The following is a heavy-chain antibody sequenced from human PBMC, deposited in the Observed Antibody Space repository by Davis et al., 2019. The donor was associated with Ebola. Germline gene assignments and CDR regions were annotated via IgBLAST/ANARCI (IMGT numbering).Heavy chain of an antibody. CDR2: ISSSGSTI. CDR3: AREGTGGYYYYYMDV. V-gene: IGHV3-11*04. Sequence: GESLKISCAASGFTFSDYYMSWIRRAPGKGLEWVSYISSSGSTIYYADSVKGRFTISRDNAKNSLYLQMNSLRAEDTAVYYCAREGTGGYYYYYMDVWGKGTTVTVSS. J-gene: IGHJ6*03. CDR1: GFTFSDYY. D-gene: IGHD7-27*01.